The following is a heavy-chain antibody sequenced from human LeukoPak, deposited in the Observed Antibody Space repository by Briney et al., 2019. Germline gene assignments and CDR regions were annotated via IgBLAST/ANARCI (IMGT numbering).Heavy chain of an antibody. D-gene: IGHD3-16*01. CDR1: GFTFSNYP. V-gene: IGHV3-23*01. Sequence: GGSLRLSCAAAGFTFSNYPMSWVRQAPGKGLEWVSVISGTDGTTFYADSVKGRFTISRDNSKNTLSLQMNSLRVDDTAVYYCAKRGIVIRAVLVVGFHKEAYFFDCWGQGALVTVSS. CDR2: ISGTDGTT. J-gene: IGHJ4*02. CDR3: AKRGIVIRAVLVVGFHKEAYFFDC.